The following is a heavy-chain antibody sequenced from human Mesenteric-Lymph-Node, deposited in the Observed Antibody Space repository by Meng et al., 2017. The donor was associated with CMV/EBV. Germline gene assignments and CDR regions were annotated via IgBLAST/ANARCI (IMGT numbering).Heavy chain of an antibody. CDR1: GGSFSAYY. V-gene: IGHV4-34*01. D-gene: IGHD6-13*01. Sequence: SETLSLTCAVYGGSFSAYYWSWIRQPPGKGLEWIGEINPGVSTNYNPSLKSRATISVDTSKNHFSLKLSSVTAADTAVYYCARSSSSWYSSFDYWGQGTLVTVSS. CDR2: INPGVST. CDR3: ARSSSSWYSSFDY. J-gene: IGHJ4*02.